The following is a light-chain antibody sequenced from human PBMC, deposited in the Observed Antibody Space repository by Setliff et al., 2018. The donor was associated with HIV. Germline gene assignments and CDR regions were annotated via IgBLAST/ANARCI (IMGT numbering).Light chain of an antibody. CDR1: SSDVGGYNY. V-gene: IGLV2-11*01. CDR3: CSYTSSNTCV. Sequence: QSVLTQPRSVSGSPGQSVTISCTGTSSDVGGYNYVSWYQQHPGKAPKLMIYDVSKRPSGVPDRFSGSKSGNTASLTISGLQAEDEADYYCCSYTSSNTCVFGGGTKVTVL. CDR2: DVS. J-gene: IGLJ3*02.